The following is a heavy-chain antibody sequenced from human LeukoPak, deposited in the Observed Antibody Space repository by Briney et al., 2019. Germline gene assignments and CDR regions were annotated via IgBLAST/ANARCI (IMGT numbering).Heavy chain of an antibody. CDR3: TRGSNWNLNWFDP. CDR2: IGSEAYGGTT. Sequence: GGSLRLSCTASGFTFGDCAMSWFRQAPGKGLEWVGFIGSEAYGGTTEYAASVKGRFTISRDDSKSIAYLQMSSLKTEDTAMYYCTRGSNWNLNWFDPWGPGTLVTVSS. V-gene: IGHV3-49*03. D-gene: IGHD1-1*01. J-gene: IGHJ5*02. CDR1: GFTFGDCA.